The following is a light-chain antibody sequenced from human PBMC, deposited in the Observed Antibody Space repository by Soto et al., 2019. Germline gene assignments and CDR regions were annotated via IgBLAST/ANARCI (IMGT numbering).Light chain of an antibody. V-gene: IGKV1-5*01. CDR1: QSISKW. J-gene: IGKJ1*01. CDR3: QQYSTFPRT. CDR2: DAS. Sequence: DIQMTQSPSTLSASVGDRVVITFRASQSISKWLAWYQQKPGRAPNFLIYDASTLESGVPSRFGGSGSGTEFTLTITNLQPDDFATFYCQQYSTFPRTFGQGTKVDIK.